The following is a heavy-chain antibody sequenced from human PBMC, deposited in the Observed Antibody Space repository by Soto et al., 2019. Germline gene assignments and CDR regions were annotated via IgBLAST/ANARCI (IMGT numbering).Heavy chain of an antibody. D-gene: IGHD3-10*01. J-gene: IGHJ6*02. V-gene: IGHV1-69*06. Sequence: QVQLVQSGAEVKKPGSSVKVSCKASGGTFGNSAISWVRQAPGQGLEWMGGIIPSFATGNSAPELQGRLTITADKSTTTAYMELSSLRSEDTAVYYCARSYYGSGSYWFYGMDVWGQGTTSTVSS. CDR1: GGTFGNSA. CDR2: IIPSFATG. CDR3: ARSYYGSGSYWFYGMDV.